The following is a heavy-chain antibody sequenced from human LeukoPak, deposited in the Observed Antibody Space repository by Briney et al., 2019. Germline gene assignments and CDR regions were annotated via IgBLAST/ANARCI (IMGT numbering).Heavy chain of an antibody. Sequence: GGSLRLSCAASGFSFSSFAMTWVRQAPGKGLEWVSTIRGNGATAYNADSVKGRFTISRDNSKNTVYLQMNSLRVEDTAIYYCARGQEFDDGVFDSWGQGTLVTVSS. CDR2: IRGNGATA. CDR1: GFSFSSFA. D-gene: IGHD1-1*01. J-gene: IGHJ4*02. CDR3: ARGQEFDDGVFDS. V-gene: IGHV3-23*01.